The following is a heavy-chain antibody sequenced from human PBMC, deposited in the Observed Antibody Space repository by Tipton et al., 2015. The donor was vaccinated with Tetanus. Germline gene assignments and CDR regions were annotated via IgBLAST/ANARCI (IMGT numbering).Heavy chain of an antibody. V-gene: IGHV3-7*01. CDR2: IREDGSEK. Sequence: SLRLSCAASGFTFSSYWMSWVRQAPGKGLEWVGNIREDGSEKNYVDSVKGRFTISRDNAKNSLYLQMNSLRVEDTAVYYCATGPKGYWGQGTLVTVSS. CDR3: ATGPKGY. CDR1: GFTFSSYW. J-gene: IGHJ4*02.